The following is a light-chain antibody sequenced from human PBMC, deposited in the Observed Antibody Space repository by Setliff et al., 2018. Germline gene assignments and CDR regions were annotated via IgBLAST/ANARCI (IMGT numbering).Light chain of an antibody. Sequence: QSALTQPASVSESPGQSITISCTGTSSDVGYYNFVSWYQQHPGKAPKLIIXXVTDRPSGISNRFSVSKSGNTASLTISGLQAEDEADYYCTSYTTSDSFVFGTGTKGTVL. CDR3: TSYTTSDSFV. V-gene: IGLV2-14*03. CDR1: SSDVGYYNF. CDR2: XVT. J-gene: IGLJ1*01.